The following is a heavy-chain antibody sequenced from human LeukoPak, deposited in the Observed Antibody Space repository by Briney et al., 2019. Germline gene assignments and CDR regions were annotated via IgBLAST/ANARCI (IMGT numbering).Heavy chain of an antibody. V-gene: IGHV4-38-2*01. CDR2: IYHSGST. D-gene: IGHD2-21*02. CDR3: ARNTAEVVTAKWFDP. J-gene: IGHJ5*02. CDR1: GYSISSGDY. Sequence: SETLSLTCAVSGYSISSGDYWGWIPQPPGKGLKWFGSIYHSGSTHYNPSLKSRVTISVDTSKNQFSLKLSSVTAADTAVYCCARNTAEVVTAKWFDPWGQGTLVTVSS.